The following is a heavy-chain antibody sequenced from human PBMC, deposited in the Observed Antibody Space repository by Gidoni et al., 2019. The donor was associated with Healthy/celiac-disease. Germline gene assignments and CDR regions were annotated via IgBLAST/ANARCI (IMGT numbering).Heavy chain of an antibody. D-gene: IGHD3-10*01. CDR2: ISYDGSNK. J-gene: IGHJ4*02. V-gene: IGHV3-30*18. CDR3: AKENRVEGFGELAYYFDY. Sequence: QVQLVESGGGVVQPGRSLRLSCAASGFTFSSYGMHWVRQAPGKGLEWVAVISYDGSNKYYADSVKGRFTISRDNSKNTLYLQMNSLRAEDTAVYYCAKENRVEGFGELAYYFDYWGQGTLVTVSS. CDR1: GFTFSSYG.